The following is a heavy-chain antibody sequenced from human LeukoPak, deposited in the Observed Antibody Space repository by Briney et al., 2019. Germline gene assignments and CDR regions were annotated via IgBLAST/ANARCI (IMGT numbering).Heavy chain of an antibody. D-gene: IGHD3-22*01. CDR1: GYTFTSYG. Sequence: ASVKVSCKASGYTFTSYGISWVRQAPGQGLEWKGGIIPIFGTANYAQKFQGRVTITTDESTSTAYMGLSSLRSEDTAVYYCARSVSAAYYYDSSGYWDSFDYWGQGTLVTVSS. J-gene: IGHJ4*02. CDR2: IIPIFGTA. V-gene: IGHV1-69*05. CDR3: ARSVSAAYYYDSSGYWDSFDY.